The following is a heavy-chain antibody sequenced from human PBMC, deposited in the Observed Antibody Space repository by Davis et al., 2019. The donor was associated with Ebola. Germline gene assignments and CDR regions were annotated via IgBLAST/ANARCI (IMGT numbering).Heavy chain of an antibody. J-gene: IGHJ6*02. V-gene: IGHV1-69*06. CDR3: ARGDHGDYYYYGMDV. CDR2: IIQIFGTA. Sequence: AASVKVSCKASGSTFSSYAFSWVRQAPGQGLEWMGGIIQIFGTANYAQKFQGRVTITADKSTSTAYMELSSLRSEDTAVYYCARGDHGDYYYYGMDVWGQGTTVTVSS. D-gene: IGHD4-17*01. CDR1: GSTFSSYA.